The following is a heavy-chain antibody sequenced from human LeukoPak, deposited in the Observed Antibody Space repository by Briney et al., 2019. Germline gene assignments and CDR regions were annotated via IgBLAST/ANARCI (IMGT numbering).Heavy chain of an antibody. CDR3: ARALVVGAPDY. CDR2: IYHSGST. J-gene: IGHJ4*02. Sequence: NTSETLSLTCTVSGYSISSGYYWGWIRQPPGKGLEWIGSIYHSGSTYYNPSLKSRVTISVDTSKNQFSLKLSSVTAADTAVYYCARALVVGAPDYWGQGTLVTVSS. CDR1: GYSISSGYY. D-gene: IGHD1-26*01. V-gene: IGHV4-38-2*02.